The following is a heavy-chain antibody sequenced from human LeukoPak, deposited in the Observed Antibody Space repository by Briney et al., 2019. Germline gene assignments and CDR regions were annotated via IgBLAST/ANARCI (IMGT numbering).Heavy chain of an antibody. J-gene: IGHJ5*02. V-gene: IGHV4-34*01. D-gene: IGHD3-10*01. Sequence: SETLSLTCAVYGGSFSGYYWSWIRQPPGKGLEWIGEINHSGSTYYNPSLKSRVTISVDTPKNQFSLKLNSVTAADTAVYYCARNRYYYGSGNYGVPNWFDPWGQGTLVTVSS. CDR1: GGSFSGYY. CDR2: INHSGST. CDR3: ARNRYYYGSGNYGVPNWFDP.